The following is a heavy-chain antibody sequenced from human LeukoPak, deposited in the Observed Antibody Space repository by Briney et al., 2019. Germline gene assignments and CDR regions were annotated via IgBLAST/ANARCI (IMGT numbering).Heavy chain of an antibody. CDR3: ARIRGYGPYFDY. CDR1: GFSLSNARMG. Sequence: SGPVLVKPTETLTLTCTVSGFSLSNARMGVGWIRQPPGKALEWLAHIFSNDEKSYSTSLKSRLTISKDTSKSQVVLNMTNMDPVDTATYYCARIRGYGPYFDYWGQGTLVTVSS. CDR2: IFSNDEK. V-gene: IGHV2-26*01. J-gene: IGHJ4*02. D-gene: IGHD5-12*01.